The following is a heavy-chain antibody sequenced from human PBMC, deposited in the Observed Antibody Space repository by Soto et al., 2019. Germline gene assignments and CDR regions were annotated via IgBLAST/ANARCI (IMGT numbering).Heavy chain of an antibody. Sequence: SETLSLTCAVSSGSISSSNWWSWVRQPPGKGLEWIGEIYHSGSTNYNPSLKSRVTISVDKSKNQFSLKLSSVTAADTAVYYCARSSLGTTKAGYYDYYYYMDVWGKGTTVTVSS. J-gene: IGHJ6*03. CDR3: ARSSLGTTKAGYYDYYYYMDV. D-gene: IGHD6-19*01. V-gene: IGHV4-4*02. CDR2: IYHSGST. CDR1: SGSISSSNW.